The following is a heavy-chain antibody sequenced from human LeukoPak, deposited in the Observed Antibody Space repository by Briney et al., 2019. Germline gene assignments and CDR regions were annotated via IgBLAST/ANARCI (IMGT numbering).Heavy chain of an antibody. CDR3: AQLGITMIGGV. CDR2: ISSSGSTI. D-gene: IGHD3-10*02. CDR1: GFTFSSYE. V-gene: IGHV3-48*03. Sequence: PGGSLRLSCAASGFTFSSYEMNWVRQAPGKGLEWVSYISSSGSTIYYADSVKGRFTISRDNAKNSLYLQMNSQRAEDTGVYYCAQLGITMIGGVWGKGTTVTISS. J-gene: IGHJ6*04.